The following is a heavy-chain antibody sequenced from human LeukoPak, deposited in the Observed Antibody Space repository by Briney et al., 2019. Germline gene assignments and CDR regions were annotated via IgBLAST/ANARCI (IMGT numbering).Heavy chain of an antibody. CDR3: ARGIAAAGTFDH. CDR2: ISYDGSNK. Sequence: PGGSLRLSCAASGFSFSSYGLHWVRQAPGKGLEWVAVISYDGSNKYYADSVKGRFTISRDNAKNSLYLQLNSLRADDTAVYYCARGIAAAGTFDHRGQGTLVTVSS. J-gene: IGHJ4*02. V-gene: IGHV3-30-3*01. CDR1: GFSFSSYG. D-gene: IGHD6-13*01.